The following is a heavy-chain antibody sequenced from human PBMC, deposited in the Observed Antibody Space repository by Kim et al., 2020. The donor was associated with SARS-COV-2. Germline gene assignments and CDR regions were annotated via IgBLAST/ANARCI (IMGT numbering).Heavy chain of an antibody. CDR2: ISSSSSYI. D-gene: IGHD2-2*01. CDR3: ARDPWCDVVVPAAEARGCYYGMDV. J-gene: IGHJ6*02. CDR1: GFTFSSYS. Sequence: GGSLRLSCAASGFTFSSYSMNWVRQAPGKGLEWVSSISSSSSYIYYADSVKGRFTISRDNAKNSLYLQMNSLRAEDTAVYYCARDPWCDVVVPAAEARGCYYGMDVWGQGTTGTVSS. V-gene: IGHV3-21*01.